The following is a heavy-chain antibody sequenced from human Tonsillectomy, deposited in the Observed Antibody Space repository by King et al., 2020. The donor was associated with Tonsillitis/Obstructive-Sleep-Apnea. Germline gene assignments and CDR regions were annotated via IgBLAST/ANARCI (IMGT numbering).Heavy chain of an antibody. Sequence: VQLVESGGGLVQPGGSLRLSCAASGFTFSNYAMSWVRQAPGKELEWVSSIISSGGGTYYADSVKGRFTISRDNSKKTLYLQMKSLRAEDTAVYYCAKGGGCFDYWGQGTLVTVSS. CDR1: GFTFSNYA. CDR3: AKGGGCFDY. CDR2: IISSGGGT. D-gene: IGHD3-10*01. J-gene: IGHJ4*02. V-gene: IGHV3-23*04.